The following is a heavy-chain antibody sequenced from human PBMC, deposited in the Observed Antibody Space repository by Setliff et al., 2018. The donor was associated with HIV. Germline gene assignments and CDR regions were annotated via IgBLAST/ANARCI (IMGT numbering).Heavy chain of an antibody. CDR3: ARERQQLVHDAFDI. V-gene: IGHV4-59*01. CDR1: GGSISSYY. J-gene: IGHJ3*02. D-gene: IGHD6-13*01. Sequence: SENLSLTCSVSGGSISSYYWSWIRQAPGKGLEWIGYIYYSESAKYNPSFKSRVTISVDTSKNQFSLKLNSLTAEDTALYYCARERQQLVHDAFDIWGQGTMVTVSS. CDR2: IYYSESA.